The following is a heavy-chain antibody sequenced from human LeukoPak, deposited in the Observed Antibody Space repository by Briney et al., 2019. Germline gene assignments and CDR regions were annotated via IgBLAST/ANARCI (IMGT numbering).Heavy chain of an antibody. Sequence: PGGSLRLSCAASGFTFSSYWMSWVRQAPGKGLEWVSAISGSGGSTYYADSVKGRFTISRDNSKNTLYLQMNSLRAEDTAVYYCAKVNDDFWSGFDYWGQGTLVTVSS. CDR1: GFTFSSYW. D-gene: IGHD3-3*01. CDR3: AKVNDDFWSGFDY. J-gene: IGHJ4*02. V-gene: IGHV3-23*01. CDR2: ISGSGGST.